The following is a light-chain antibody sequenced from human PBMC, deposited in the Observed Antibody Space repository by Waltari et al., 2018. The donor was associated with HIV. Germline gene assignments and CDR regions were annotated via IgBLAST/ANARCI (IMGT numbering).Light chain of an antibody. V-gene: IGLV1-40*01. J-gene: IGLJ3*02. CDR3: QSHDTDLKSGV. CDR1: SSNIGAGYD. CDR2: GAD. Sequence: QSVLTQPPSVSGAPGQRVTISCTGSSSNIGAGYDVQWYQQLPGAAPKLLIFGADIRPSGVPDRFSGSKSGRSASLAISGLQSDDEADYFCQSHDTDLKSGVFGGGTKVTVL.